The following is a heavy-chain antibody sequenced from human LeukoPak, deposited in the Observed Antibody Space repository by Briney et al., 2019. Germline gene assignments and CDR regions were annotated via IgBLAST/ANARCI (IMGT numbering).Heavy chain of an antibody. CDR3: ARCKKQIRGWGVYVVDY. J-gene: IGHJ4*02. D-gene: IGHD3-16*01. Sequence: GGSLRLSCAASGFTFSSYAMHWVRQAPGKGLEYVSAISSNGGSTYYANSVKGRFTISRDNSKNTLYLQMGSLRAEDMAVYYCARCKKQIRGWGVYVVDYWGQGALVTVSS. CDR2: ISSNGGST. CDR1: GFTFSSYA. V-gene: IGHV3-64*01.